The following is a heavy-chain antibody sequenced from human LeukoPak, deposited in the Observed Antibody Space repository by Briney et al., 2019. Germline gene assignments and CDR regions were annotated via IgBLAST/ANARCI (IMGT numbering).Heavy chain of an antibody. Sequence: SGGSLRLSCEASGFTFSTNAMSWVRQAPGKGLEWVSAISASGGSTYYADSVKGRFTISRDNSKNTLYLQMNSLRVEDTAVYYCATLPYYYDSSGSYYFDYWGQGTLVTVSS. CDR2: ISASGGST. J-gene: IGHJ4*02. CDR3: ATLPYYYDSSGSYYFDY. CDR1: GFTFSTNA. V-gene: IGHV3-23*01. D-gene: IGHD3-22*01.